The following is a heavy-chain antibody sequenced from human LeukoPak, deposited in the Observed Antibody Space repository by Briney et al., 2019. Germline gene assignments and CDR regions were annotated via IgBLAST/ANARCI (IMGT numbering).Heavy chain of an antibody. CDR2: ISGSGGST. D-gene: IGHD3-3*01. J-gene: IGHJ1*01. V-gene: IGHV3-23*01. CDR3: AKAPERDFWSGHETEYFQH. CDR1: GFTFSSYA. Sequence: GGSLRLSCAASGFTFSSYAMSWVRQAPGKGLEWVSAISGSGGSTYYADSVKGRFTISRDNSKNTLYLQMNSLRAEDTAVYYCAKAPERDFWSGHETEYFQHWGQGTLVTVSS.